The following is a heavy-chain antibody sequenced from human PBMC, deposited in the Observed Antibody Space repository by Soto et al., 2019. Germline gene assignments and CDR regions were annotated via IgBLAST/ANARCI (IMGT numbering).Heavy chain of an antibody. CDR2: ISGSGGST. J-gene: IGHJ4*02. CDR3: AKVTSGSYYGFSFFDY. V-gene: IGHV3-23*01. Sequence: PXGFLTLSIAASGFTFSSYARSWVGQAPGKGLEWVSAISGSGGSTYYADSVKGRFTISRDNSKNTLYLQMNSLRAEDTAVYYCAKVTSGSYYGFSFFDYWGQGTLVTVSS. D-gene: IGHD3-22*01. CDR1: GFTFSSYA.